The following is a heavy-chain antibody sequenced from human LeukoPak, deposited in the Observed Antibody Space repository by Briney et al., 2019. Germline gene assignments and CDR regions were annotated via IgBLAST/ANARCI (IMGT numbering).Heavy chain of an antibody. CDR3: ARVRYYDFWSGYYEFDY. CDR1: GYTFTSYA. V-gene: IGHV7-4-1*02. D-gene: IGHD3-3*01. CDR2: INTNTGNP. J-gene: IGHJ4*02. Sequence: ASVKVSCKASGYTFTSYAMNWVRQAPGQGLEWMGWINTNTGNPTYAQGFTGRFVFSLDTSVSTAYLQISSLKAEDTAVYYCARVRYYDFWSGYYEFDYWGQGTLVTVSS.